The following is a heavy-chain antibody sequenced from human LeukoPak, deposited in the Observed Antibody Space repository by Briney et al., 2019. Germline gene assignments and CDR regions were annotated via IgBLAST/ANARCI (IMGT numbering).Heavy chain of an antibody. Sequence: SETLSLSCTVSGGSLSTSTYYWGWIRQPPGKGLEWIGSIYYSGSTYYNPSLKSGVTISVYSSKNHFSLKLSSVTAADTAVYYCTRRRSGSRDYYFDYWGQGTLVTVSS. J-gene: IGHJ4*02. V-gene: IGHV4-39*02. CDR1: GGSLSTSTYY. D-gene: IGHD2-15*01. CDR3: TRRRSGSRDYYFDY. CDR2: IYYSGST.